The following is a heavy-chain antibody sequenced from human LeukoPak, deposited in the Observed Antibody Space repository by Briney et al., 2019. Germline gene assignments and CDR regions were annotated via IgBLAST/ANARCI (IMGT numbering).Heavy chain of an antibody. Sequence: ASVKVSCKASGYTFTSYDINWVRQATGQGLEWMGWMNPNSGNTGYAQKFQGRVTMTRNTSISTAYMELSSLRSEDTAVYYCARGRLWWRYPRLSQIDYWGQGTLVTVSS. CDR3: ARGRLWWRYPRLSQIDY. CDR2: MNPNSGNT. J-gene: IGHJ4*02. V-gene: IGHV1-8*01. CDR1: GYTFTSYD. D-gene: IGHD2-21*01.